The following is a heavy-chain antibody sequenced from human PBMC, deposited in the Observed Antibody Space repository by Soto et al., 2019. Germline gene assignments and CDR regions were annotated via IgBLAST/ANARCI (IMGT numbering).Heavy chain of an antibody. CDR2: IFWNDDK. Sequence: QITVKESGPTLVTPTQTRTLTCTFSGFSFSTSGAGVGWIRQPPGKALEWLPLIFWNDDKRYTPSLNSRLTITKDTSKNQVVLTMSNLDPVDTATYFCAHRRGASTTGGAFDIWGLGTKVTVSS. CDR1: GFSFSTSGAG. CDR3: AHRRGASTTGGAFDI. V-gene: IGHV2-5*01. D-gene: IGHD1-1*01. J-gene: IGHJ3*02.